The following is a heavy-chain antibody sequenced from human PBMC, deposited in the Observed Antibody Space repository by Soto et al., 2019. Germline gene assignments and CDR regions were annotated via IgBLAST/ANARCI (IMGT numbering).Heavy chain of an antibody. CDR2: IGSDTSYI. Sequence: EVQLLESGGGLVQPGGSLRLSCTASGFSFSNYAVTWVRQAPGKGLEWVSSIGSDTSYIYYADSVKGRFTISRDKSKNPVFLQMNSLRGDDTAVYHCAKDPNGDYVGAFDSWGQGALVTVSS. V-gene: IGHV3-23*03. CDR3: AKDPNGDYVGAFDS. CDR1: GFSFSNYA. J-gene: IGHJ4*02. D-gene: IGHD4-17*01.